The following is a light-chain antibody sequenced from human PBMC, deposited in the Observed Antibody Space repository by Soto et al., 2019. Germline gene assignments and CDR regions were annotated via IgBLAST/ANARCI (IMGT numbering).Light chain of an antibody. J-gene: IGLJ2*01. CDR3: SSYAGRYSVV. CDR1: SSDIGHYNY. Sequence: QSVLTQPRSVSGSRGQSFTITCSGTSSDIGHYNYVSWYQQHPGRAPKLIIYDVIKRPAGVPDRFSGSKTGNTASLTISGLQADDEADYYCSSYAGRYSVVFGGGTKVTVL. V-gene: IGLV2-11*01. CDR2: DVI.